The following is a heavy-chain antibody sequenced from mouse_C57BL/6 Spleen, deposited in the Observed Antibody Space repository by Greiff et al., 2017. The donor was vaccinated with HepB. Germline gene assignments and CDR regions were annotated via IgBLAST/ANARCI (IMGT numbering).Heavy chain of an antibody. D-gene: IGHD2-3*01. CDR3: AREGENDGYFFAY. V-gene: IGHV5-4*01. CDR1: GFTFSSYA. J-gene: IGHJ3*01. Sequence: EVKLMESGGGLVKPGGSLKLSCAASGFTFSSYAMSWVRQTPEKRLEWVATISDGGSYTYYPDNVKGRFTISRDNAKNNLYLQMSHLKSEDTAMYYCAREGENDGYFFAYWGQGTLVTVSA. CDR2: ISDGGSYT.